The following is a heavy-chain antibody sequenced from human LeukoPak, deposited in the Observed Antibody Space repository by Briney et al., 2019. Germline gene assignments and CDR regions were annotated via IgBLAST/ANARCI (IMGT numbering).Heavy chain of an antibody. V-gene: IGHV1-2*02. CDR2: INPNSGGT. CDR3: GRHDLAAAGIDN. Sequence: ASVKVSCKASGYTFTGYYMHWVRQARGQGLEWMGWINPNSGGTNYAQKFQGRVTMTRGTFISTTYMELSDLGSDDTAVYYCGRHDLAAAGIDNWGQGTLVTVSS. J-gene: IGHJ4*02. CDR1: GYTFTGYY. D-gene: IGHD6-13*01.